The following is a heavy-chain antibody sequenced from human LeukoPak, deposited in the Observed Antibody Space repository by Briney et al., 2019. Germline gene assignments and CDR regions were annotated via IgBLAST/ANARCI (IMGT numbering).Heavy chain of an antibody. Sequence: PSETLSLTCTVSGGSISSGSYYWSWIRQPPGKGLEWIGYIYYSGSTNYNPSLKSRVTISVDTSKNRFSLKLSSVTAADTAVYYCARAYYDSSGYYDYWGQGTLVTVSS. CDR2: IYYSGST. CDR1: GGSISSGSYY. CDR3: ARAYYDSSGYYDY. J-gene: IGHJ4*02. V-gene: IGHV4-61*01. D-gene: IGHD3-22*01.